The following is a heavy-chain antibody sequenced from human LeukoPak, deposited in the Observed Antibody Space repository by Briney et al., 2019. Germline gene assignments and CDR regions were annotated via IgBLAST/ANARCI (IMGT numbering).Heavy chain of an antibody. CDR2: INHSGST. CDR3: ARGLAGSSSGTLSVFGY. CDR1: GGSFSSSY. J-gene: IGHJ4*02. V-gene: IGHV4-34*01. Sequence: SETLSLTCAVYGGSFSSSYWSWIRQPPGKGLEWIGEINHSGSTNYNPSLKSRVTISVDTSKNQFSLKLSSVTAADTAVYYCARGLAGSSSGTLSVFGYWGQGTLVTVSS. D-gene: IGHD3-10*01.